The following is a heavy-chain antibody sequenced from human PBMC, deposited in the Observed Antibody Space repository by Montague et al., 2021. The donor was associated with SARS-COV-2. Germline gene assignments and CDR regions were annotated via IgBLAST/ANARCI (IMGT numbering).Heavy chain of an antibody. D-gene: IGHD3-10*01. Sequence: SLRLSCAASGFSFSNFGMHWVRQAPGKGLEWLAVISYDGSVKYYXDFXRGLFSISKDNSKYTVYLQMNSLRPEDTAVYFCAKNRAIFWFGEGRESMDAWGQGTTVIVS. V-gene: IGHV3-30*18. CDR3: AKNRAIFWFGEGRESMDA. CDR1: GFSFSNFG. J-gene: IGHJ6*02. CDR2: ISYDGSVK.